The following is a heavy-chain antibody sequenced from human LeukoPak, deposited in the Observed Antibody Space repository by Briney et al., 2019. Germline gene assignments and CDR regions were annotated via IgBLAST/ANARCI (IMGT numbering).Heavy chain of an antibody. D-gene: IGHD6-13*01. CDR2: IHYSGST. CDR3: ARGGIVAAADY. CDR1: GASVSSSRYY. J-gene: IGHJ4*02. V-gene: IGHV4-39*01. Sequence: SETLSLTCTVSGASVSSSRYYWGWIRQPPGKGLEWIGSIHYSGSTYYNPSLKSRVTISVDTSKNRFSLKLSSVTAADTAVYYCARGGIVAAADYWGQGTLVTVSS.